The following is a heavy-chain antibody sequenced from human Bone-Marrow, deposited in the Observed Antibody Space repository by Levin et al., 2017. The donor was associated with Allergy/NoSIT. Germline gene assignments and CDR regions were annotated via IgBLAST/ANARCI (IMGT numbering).Heavy chain of an antibody. V-gene: IGHV3-11*01. D-gene: IGHD5-18*01. CDR1: GFTFRDHY. J-gene: IGHJ4*02. CDR2: ISSDGHTR. CDR3: ARGFNSGYGYYFDH. Sequence: GESLKISCVASGFTFRDHYMTWMRQTPGKGLEWVSYISSDGHTRFDADSLKGRITISRDNANDTLYLQMSSLRAEDTGVYYCARGFNSGYGYYFDHWGQGILVTVSS.